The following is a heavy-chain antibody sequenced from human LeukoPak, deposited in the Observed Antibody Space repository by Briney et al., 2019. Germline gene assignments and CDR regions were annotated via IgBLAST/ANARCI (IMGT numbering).Heavy chain of an antibody. D-gene: IGHD3-10*01. Sequence: SETLSLTCAVYGGSFSGYYWSWIRQPPGKGLEWIGEINHSGSTNYNPSLKSRVTISVDTSKNQFSLKLSSVTAADTAVYYCARKYYYGSGSYYNFPYYFDYWGQGTLVTVSS. V-gene: IGHV4-34*01. J-gene: IGHJ4*02. CDR1: GGSFSGYY. CDR3: ARKYYYGSGSYYNFPYYFDY. CDR2: INHSGST.